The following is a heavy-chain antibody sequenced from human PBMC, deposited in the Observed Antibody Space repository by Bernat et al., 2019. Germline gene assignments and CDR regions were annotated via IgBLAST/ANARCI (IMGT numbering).Heavy chain of an antibody. J-gene: IGHJ6*02. V-gene: IGHV3-7*03. CDR3: ARDRRVYGMDV. CDR2: IKPDGSEM. Sequence: EVQVVESGGGLVKPGGSLRLSCAASGFNINSYWTTWVRQAPGMGLEWVANIKPDGSEMFYVDSVKGRFTISRDNSKNSLYLQMNSLRAEDTAVYYCARDRRVYGMDVWGQGTTVTVSS. CDR1: GFNINSYW.